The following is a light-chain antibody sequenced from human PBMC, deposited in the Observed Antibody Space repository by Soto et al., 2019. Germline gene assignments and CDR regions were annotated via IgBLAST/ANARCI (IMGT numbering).Light chain of an antibody. J-gene: IGKJ5*01. V-gene: IGKV3-11*01. Sequence: EIVLTQSPATLSLSPGERATLSCRASQGVSSYLAWYQQKRGQDPRLLIYDAANTATRIPPRFSGSGSGTAFTPTISSIEHEDFAVYYCQQRNNWPPLITFGQGTRLEI. CDR1: QGVSSY. CDR2: DAA. CDR3: QQRNNWPPLIT.